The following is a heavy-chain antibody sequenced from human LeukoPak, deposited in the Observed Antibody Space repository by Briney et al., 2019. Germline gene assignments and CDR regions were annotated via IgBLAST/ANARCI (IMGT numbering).Heavy chain of an antibody. CDR2: IKHDEREE. CDR1: GFTFSESW. V-gene: IGHV3-7*04. D-gene: IGHD5-24*01. J-gene: IGHJ4*02. CDR3: TRVGYIDEGIDY. Sequence: GGSLRLSCVASGFTFSESWMTWVRQAPGKGLEWVASIKHDEREEYYADSVKGRFSMSRDNGKNSLYLQMNSLRAEDTAIYYCTRVGYIDEGIDYWGQGTLVTVSS.